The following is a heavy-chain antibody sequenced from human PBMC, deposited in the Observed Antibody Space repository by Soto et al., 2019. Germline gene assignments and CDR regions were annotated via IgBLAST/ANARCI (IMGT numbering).Heavy chain of an antibody. J-gene: IGHJ4*02. D-gene: IGHD2-15*01. Sequence: PSETLSLTCTVSGDSISSSTYYWGWIRQPPGKGLEWIGSIYYSGSTNYNPSLKSRVTISVDTSKIQFSLKLSSVTAADTALYYCARQTQGCTAGSCYSAVDYWGPGTLVTVSS. V-gene: IGHV4-39*01. CDR2: IYYSGST. CDR1: GDSISSSTYY. CDR3: ARQTQGCTAGSCYSAVDY.